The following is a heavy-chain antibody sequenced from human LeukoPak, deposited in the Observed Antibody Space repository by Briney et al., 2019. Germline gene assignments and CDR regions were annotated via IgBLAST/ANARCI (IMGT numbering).Heavy chain of an antibody. Sequence: SETLSLTCTVSGGSIISVTYCSTWIRQPAGKGLEWIGRVYTRGSTSSNPSLKSRVTMSVDTSKNQFSLKLSSVTAADTAVYYCARDIGSSWYAVCYDPWGKGPLVTVSS. CDR2: VYTRGST. V-gene: IGHV4-61*02. CDR1: GGSIISVTYC. CDR3: ARDIGSSWYAVCYDP. D-gene: IGHD6-13*01. J-gene: IGHJ5*02.